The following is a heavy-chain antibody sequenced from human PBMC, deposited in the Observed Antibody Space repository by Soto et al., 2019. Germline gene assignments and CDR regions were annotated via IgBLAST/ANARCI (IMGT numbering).Heavy chain of an antibody. D-gene: IGHD2-15*01. CDR2: IYSGGST. Sequence: GGSLRLSCAASGFTVSSNYMSWVRQAPGKGLEWVSVIYSGGSTYYADSVKGRFTISRDNSKNTLYLQMNSLRAEDTAVYYCARGSRSYCSGGSCYSNYHYYMDVWGKGTTVTVSS. V-gene: IGHV3-66*01. CDR1: GFTVSSNY. CDR3: ARGSRSYCSGGSCYSNYHYYMDV. J-gene: IGHJ6*03.